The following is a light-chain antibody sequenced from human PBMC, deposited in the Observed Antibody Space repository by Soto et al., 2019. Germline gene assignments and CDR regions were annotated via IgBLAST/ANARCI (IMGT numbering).Light chain of an antibody. CDR1: SSDVGGYDF. CDR3: GSYSSNTTREV. CDR2: EVT. Sequence: QSTLAQPASVSGSPGQSITISCTGASSDVGGYDFVSWYQHHPGTPPKLIIYEVTHRPSGVSPRFSGSKSASTASLTISGLQVEDEDDYFCGSYSSNTTREVFGNATKAT. V-gene: IGLV2-14*01. J-gene: IGLJ1*01.